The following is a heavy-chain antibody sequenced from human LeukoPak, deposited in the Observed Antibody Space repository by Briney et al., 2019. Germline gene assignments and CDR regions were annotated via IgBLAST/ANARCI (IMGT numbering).Heavy chain of an antibody. V-gene: IGHV3-48*01. J-gene: IGHJ5*02. CDR1: GFTFSSYS. CDR3: ARGISNWFDP. CDR2: ISSSSSTI. Sequence: GGSLRLSCAASGFTFSSYSMNWVRQAPGKGLEWVSYISSSSSTIYYADSVKGRFTISRDNAKNSLYLQMNSLRAEDTAVYYCARGISNWFDPWGQGTLVTVSS.